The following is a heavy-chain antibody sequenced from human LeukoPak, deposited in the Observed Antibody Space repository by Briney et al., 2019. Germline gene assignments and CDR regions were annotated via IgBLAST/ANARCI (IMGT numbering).Heavy chain of an antibody. J-gene: IGHJ3*02. CDR2: INHSGST. CDR3: ARSGWRDAFDI. CDR1: GGSFSGYY. D-gene: IGHD6-19*01. V-gene: IGHV4-34*01. Sequence: PSETLSLTCAVYGGSFSGYYWSWIRQPPGKGLEWIGEINHSGSTNYNPSLKSRVTISVDTSKNQFSLKLSSVTAADTAVYYCARSGWRDAFDIWGQGTMVTVSS.